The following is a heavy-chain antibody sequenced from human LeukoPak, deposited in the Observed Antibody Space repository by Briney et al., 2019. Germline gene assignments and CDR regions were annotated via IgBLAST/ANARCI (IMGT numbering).Heavy chain of an antibody. Sequence: GGSLRLSCAASGFTFSSYWMNWARQAPGKGLEWVASINHNGNVNYYVDSVKGRYTISRDNAKNSLYLQMSNLRAEDTAVYFCARGGGLDVWGQGATVTVSS. CDR3: ARGGGLDV. V-gene: IGHV3-7*03. J-gene: IGHJ6*02. CDR2: INHNGNVN. D-gene: IGHD3-16*01. CDR1: GFTFSSYW.